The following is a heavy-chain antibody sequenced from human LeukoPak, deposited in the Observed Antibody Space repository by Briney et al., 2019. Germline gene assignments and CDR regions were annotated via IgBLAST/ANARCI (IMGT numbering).Heavy chain of an antibody. CDR3: ARAITMVRGAVHYFDY. CDR2: IYYSGST. D-gene: IGHD3-10*01. CDR1: GGSISSSSYY. J-gene: IGHJ4*02. V-gene: IGHV4-39*01. Sequence: SETLFLTCTVSGGSISSSSYYWGWIRQPPGKGLEWIGSIYYSGSTYYNPSLKSRVTISVDTSKNQSSLKLSSVTAADTAVYYCARAITMVRGAVHYFDYWGQGTLVTVSS.